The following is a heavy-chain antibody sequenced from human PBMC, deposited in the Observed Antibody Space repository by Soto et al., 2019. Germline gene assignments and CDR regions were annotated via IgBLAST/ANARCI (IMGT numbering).Heavy chain of an antibody. J-gene: IGHJ4*02. CDR3: ARERIFGVVISVY. D-gene: IGHD3-3*01. CDR1: GGSFSGYY. CDR2: INHSGST. Sequence: SETLSLTCAVYGGSFSGYYWSWIRQPPGKGLEWIGEINHSGSTNYNPSLKSRVTISVDTSKNQFSLKLSSVTAADTAVYYCARERIFGVVISVYWGQGTLVTVSS. V-gene: IGHV4-34*01.